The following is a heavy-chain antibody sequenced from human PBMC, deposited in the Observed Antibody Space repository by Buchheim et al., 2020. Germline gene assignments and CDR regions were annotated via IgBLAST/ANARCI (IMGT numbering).Heavy chain of an antibody. D-gene: IGHD4-23*01. J-gene: IGHJ4*02. CDR3: ARDGKKPLYYFYY. CDR1: GFSFNDYY. CDR2: ISGSGSYT. Sequence: QVQVVESGGGLVKPGGSLRLSCAASGFSFNDYYMSWIRQAPGKGLEWVSYISGSGSYTNYADSVKGRFTISRDNAKKSLYLQMNSLRPEDTALYYCARDGKKPLYYFYYWGQGTL. V-gene: IGHV3-11*06.